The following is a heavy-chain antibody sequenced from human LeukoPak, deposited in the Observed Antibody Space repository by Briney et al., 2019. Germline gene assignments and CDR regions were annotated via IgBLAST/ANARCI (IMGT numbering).Heavy chain of an antibody. CDR1: GVSISSSSYY. Sequence: SETLSLTCTVSGVSISSSSYYWGWIRQPPGKGPEWIGSIYYSGSTYYNPSLKRRVTISVDTSKNQFSLYLSSVTAADTAVYYCARDRPGYYGSGSSKFLGGWFDPWGEGTLGTVSS. V-gene: IGHV4-39*07. CDR3: ARDRPGYYGSGSSKFLGGWFDP. CDR2: IYYSGST. D-gene: IGHD3-10*01. J-gene: IGHJ5*02.